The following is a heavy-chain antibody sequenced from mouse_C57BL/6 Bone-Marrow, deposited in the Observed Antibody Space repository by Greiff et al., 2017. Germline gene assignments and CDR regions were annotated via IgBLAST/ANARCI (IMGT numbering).Heavy chain of an antibody. CDR3: ARDHYYGSSLYYFDY. V-gene: IGHV1-81*01. CDR1: GYTFTSYG. D-gene: IGHD1-1*01. J-gene: IGHJ2*01. Sequence: QLQQSGAELARPGASVKLSCKASGYTFTSYGISWVKQRTGQGLEWIGEIYPRSGNTYYNEKFKGKATLTADKSSSTAYMELRSLTSEDSAVYFCARDHYYGSSLYYFDYWGQGTTLTVAS. CDR2: IYPRSGNT.